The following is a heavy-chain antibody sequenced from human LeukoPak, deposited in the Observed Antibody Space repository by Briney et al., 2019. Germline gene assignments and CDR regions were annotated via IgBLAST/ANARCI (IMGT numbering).Heavy chain of an antibody. D-gene: IGHD3-22*01. Sequence: PGGSLRLSCAASGITFSSCGMKWVRQAPGKGLEWVSCISSSSTTIYYADSVKGRFTVSRDNAKNSLYLQMNSLRAEDTALYYCAGARYWYDSSDYCYYDFWGQGTLVTVSS. CDR1: GITFSSCG. J-gene: IGHJ4*02. V-gene: IGHV3-48*01. CDR3: AGARYWYDSSDYCYYDF. CDR2: ISSSSTTI.